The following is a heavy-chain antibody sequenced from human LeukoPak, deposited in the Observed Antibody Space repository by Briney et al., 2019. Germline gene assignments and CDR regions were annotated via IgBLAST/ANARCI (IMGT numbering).Heavy chain of an antibody. V-gene: IGHV3-48*03. CDR2: ISSSGSDI. Sequence: GGSLRLSCAASGFTFSNYEMHWVRQAPGKGLEWVSYISSSGSDIYYADSVKGRFTISRDNAKNSLYLQMNSLRAEDTAVYYCAREGDYYDSSGPSAAFDYWGQGTLVTVSS. CDR3: AREGDYYDSSGPSAAFDY. D-gene: IGHD3-22*01. CDR1: GFTFSNYE. J-gene: IGHJ4*02.